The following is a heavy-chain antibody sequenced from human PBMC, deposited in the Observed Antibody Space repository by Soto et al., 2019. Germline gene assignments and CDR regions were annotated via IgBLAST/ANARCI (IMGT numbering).Heavy chain of an antibody. J-gene: IGHJ6*02. CDR2: INPSGGST. CDR3: ARGYYYDSSGYYSGYGMDV. V-gene: IGHV1-46*01. D-gene: IGHD3-22*01. CDR1: GYTFTSYY. Sequence: ASVKVSCKASGYTFTSYYMHWVRQAPGQGLEWMGIINPSGGSTSYAQKFQGRVTMARDTSTSTVCMELSSLRSEDTAVYYCARGYYYDSSGYYSGYGMDVWGQGTTVTVSS.